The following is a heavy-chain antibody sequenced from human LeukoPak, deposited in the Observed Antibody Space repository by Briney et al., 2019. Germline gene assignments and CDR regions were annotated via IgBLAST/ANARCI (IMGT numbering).Heavy chain of an antibody. V-gene: IGHV3-48*02. CDR2: ISRGRSTI. CDR3: ARDASGTSDY. J-gene: IGHJ4*02. CDR1: GFPFSTYA. D-gene: IGHD3-10*01. Sequence: GGSLRLSCTASGFPFSTYAMNWVRQAPGKGLEWISYISRGRSTIYYADSVKGRFTISRDDAKNSLYLQMNSLRDEDTAVYYCARDASGTSDYWGQGTLVTVSS.